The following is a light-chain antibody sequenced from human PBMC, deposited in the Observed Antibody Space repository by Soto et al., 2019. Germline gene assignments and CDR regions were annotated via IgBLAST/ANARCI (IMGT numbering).Light chain of an antibody. J-gene: IGKJ1*01. CDR1: QSVSSN. V-gene: IGKV3-15*01. CDR2: GAS. CDR3: QQHNNWPPWT. Sequence: EIVMTQSPATLSVSPGERATLSCRASQSVSSNLAWYQQKPGQAPRLLMYGASTRATGIPDRFSGSGSGTEFTLTISSLQSEDFAVYYCQQHNNWPPWTFGQGTKVET.